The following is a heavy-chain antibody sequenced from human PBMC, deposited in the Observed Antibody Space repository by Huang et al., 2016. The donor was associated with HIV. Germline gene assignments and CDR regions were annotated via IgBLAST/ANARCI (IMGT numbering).Heavy chain of an antibody. CDR3: ARYFGAGSGWYGLSSYFTDV. CDR2: IIDDDSDV. V-gene: IGHV5-51*03. Sequence: EVQLVQSGVEVKKPGESLKFYCKGSGYTFDTFWIDWVRQMPGKGREWIVIIIDDDSDVRDCPSVDGQITNSADKSINTAYRQWNNLRDSDTAMYFCARYFGAGSGWYGLSSYFTDVWGKGTTVADPS. D-gene: IGHD6-19*01. CDR1: GYTFDTFW. J-gene: IGHJ6*04.